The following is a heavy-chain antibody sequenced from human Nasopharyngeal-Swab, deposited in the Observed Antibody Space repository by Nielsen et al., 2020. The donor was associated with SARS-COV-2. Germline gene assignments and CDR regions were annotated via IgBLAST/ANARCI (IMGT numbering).Heavy chain of an antibody. D-gene: IGHD4-17*01. J-gene: IGHJ6*03. V-gene: IGHV3-30-3*01. Sequence: GESLKISCAASGFTFSSYAMHWVRQAPGKGLEWVAVISYDGGNKYYADSVKGRFTISRDNSKNTLYLQMNSLRAEDTAVYYCARVGDDDYGDFPLPYYYYYMDVWGKGTTVTVSS. CDR3: ARVGDDDYGDFPLPYYYYYMDV. CDR2: ISYDGGNK. CDR1: GFTFSSYA.